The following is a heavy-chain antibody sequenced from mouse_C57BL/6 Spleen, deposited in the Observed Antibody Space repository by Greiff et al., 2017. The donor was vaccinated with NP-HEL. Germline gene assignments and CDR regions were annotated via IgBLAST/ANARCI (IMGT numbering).Heavy chain of an antibody. J-gene: IGHJ2*01. Sequence: EVQLLQSGPELVKPGASVKMSCTASGYTFTDYYMHWVKQSHGKSLEWIGNINPNNGGTRYNQKFKGKATLTANKSSSTAYLELRSLTSEDSAVYYCARVGGYYYFDYWGQGTTLTVSS. CDR2: INPNNGGT. D-gene: IGHD2-3*01. CDR3: ARVGGYYYFDY. V-gene: IGHV1-22*01. CDR1: GYTFTDYY.